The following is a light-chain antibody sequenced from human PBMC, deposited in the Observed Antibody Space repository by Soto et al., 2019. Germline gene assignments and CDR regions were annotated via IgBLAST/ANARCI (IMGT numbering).Light chain of an antibody. CDR3: QQSFIAPWT. CDR2: AAS. V-gene: IGKV1-39*01. J-gene: IGKJ1*01. Sequence: SPITESPTSLSASVRDRVPITCRASQSITGYLNWYQQKPGKVPKLLIYAASTLQSGVPSRFSGSGSGTDFTLTLSSLQAEDSATYYCQQSFIAPWTFGQGTKVDI. CDR1: QSITGY.